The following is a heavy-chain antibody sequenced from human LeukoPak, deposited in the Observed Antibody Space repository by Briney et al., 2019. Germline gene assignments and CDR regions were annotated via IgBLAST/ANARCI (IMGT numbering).Heavy chain of an antibody. J-gene: IGHJ6*03. CDR1: GGTFSSYA. CDR2: IIPNFGTA. D-gene: IGHD2-2*01. CDR3: ASSGLIMVVPAAMKDYYYYMDV. Sequence: ASVKVSCKASGGTFSSYAISWVRQAPGQGLEWMGGIIPNFGTANYAQKFQGRVTITADESTSTAYMELSSLRSEDTAVYYCASSGLIMVVPAAMKDYYYYMDVWGKGTTVTVSS. V-gene: IGHV1-69*13.